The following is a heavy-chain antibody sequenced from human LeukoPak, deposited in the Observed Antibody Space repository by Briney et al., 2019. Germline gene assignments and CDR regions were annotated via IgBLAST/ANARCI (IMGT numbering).Heavy chain of an antibody. CDR2: ISSSSSTI. V-gene: IGHV3-48*04. CDR1: GFTFSSYA. CDR3: ARLSAYYYGSYFYYYMDV. J-gene: IGHJ6*03. D-gene: IGHD3-10*01. Sequence: GGSLRLSCAASGFTFSSYAMHWVRQAPGKGLEWVSYISSSSSTIYYADSVKGRFTISRDNAKNSLYLQMKNLRADDTALYYCARLSAYYYGSYFYYYMDVWGKGTTVTVSS.